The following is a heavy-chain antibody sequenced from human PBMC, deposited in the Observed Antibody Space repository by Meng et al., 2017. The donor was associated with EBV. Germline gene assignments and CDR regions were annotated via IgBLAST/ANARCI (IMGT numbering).Heavy chain of an antibody. D-gene: IGHD4-11*01. CDR3: ARGDYTNYPRWFDP. V-gene: IGHV4-61*01. Sequence: QVQLQESGPGLVKPSETLSLTGTVSGGSVNNESYYWGWIRQPPGKGLEYIGHIYYTGSTNYNSSLKSRVTISLDKSKNQFSLKLTSLTAADTAIYYCARGDYTNYPRWFDPWGQGTLGTVSS. CDR2: IYYTGST. CDR1: GGSVNNESYY. J-gene: IGHJ5*02.